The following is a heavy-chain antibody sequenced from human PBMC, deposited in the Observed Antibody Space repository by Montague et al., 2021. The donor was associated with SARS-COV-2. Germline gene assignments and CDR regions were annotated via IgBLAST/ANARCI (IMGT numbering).Heavy chain of an antibody. CDR1: GDSVASNSAA. CDR3: AREGEWERQGPRHSSFYFAMDV. D-gene: IGHD1-26*01. Sequence: CAISGDSVASNSAAWICIRQSPSRGLEWLARTYYRSKWYNEYAVSVKSRINIIPDTSKNHLSLQVNSVTPEETAVYYCAREGEWERQGPRHSSFYFAMDVWGQGTSVTVSS. J-gene: IGHJ6*02. V-gene: IGHV6-1*01. CDR2: TYYRSKWYN.